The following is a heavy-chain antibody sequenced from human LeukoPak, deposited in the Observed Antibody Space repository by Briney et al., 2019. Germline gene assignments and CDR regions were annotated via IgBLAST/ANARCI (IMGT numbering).Heavy chain of an antibody. J-gene: IGHJ4*02. D-gene: IGHD4-17*01. V-gene: IGHV4-34*01. CDR1: GGSFSCYY. Sequence: SETLSLTCAVSGGSFSCYYWTWLRQPPGKGLEGVDEVYQCGCDHYIPSLKSRVTISLDTSKNQFSLNESAVTAGDTALYFCARGQGTVTTHWGQGTLVTVSS. CDR3: ARGQGTVTTH. CDR2: VYQCGCD.